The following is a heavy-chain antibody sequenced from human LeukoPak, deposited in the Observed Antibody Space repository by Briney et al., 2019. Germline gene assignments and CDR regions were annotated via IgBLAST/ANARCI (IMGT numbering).Heavy chain of an antibody. CDR1: GFTFSDYA. D-gene: IGHD3-22*01. V-gene: IGHV3-23*01. CDR2: LSGSGTTT. CDR3: TKDYDTVGYYSSDY. Sequence: GGSLRLSCAASGFTFSDYAMSWVRQVPGKGPEWVSTLSGSGTTTFYANSVKGRFTISRDSSKNTLYLQMNSLRAADTALYYCTKDYDTVGYYSSDYWGQGTLVTVSS. J-gene: IGHJ4*02.